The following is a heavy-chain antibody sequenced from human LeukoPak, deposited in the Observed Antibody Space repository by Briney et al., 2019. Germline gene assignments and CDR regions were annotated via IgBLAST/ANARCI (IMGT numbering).Heavy chain of an antibody. CDR3: AREKDYGDYIDF. Sequence: GRSLSLSCAASGFTFNEYAIHWVRQAPGKGLEWVAVVSSGGINKYYADSVKGRFTISRDNSKNTLYLQMNSLRPEDTAVYYCAREKDYGDYIDFWGQGTLVTVSS. D-gene: IGHD4-17*01. CDR1: GFTFNEYA. J-gene: IGHJ4*02. V-gene: IGHV3-30-3*01. CDR2: VSSGGINK.